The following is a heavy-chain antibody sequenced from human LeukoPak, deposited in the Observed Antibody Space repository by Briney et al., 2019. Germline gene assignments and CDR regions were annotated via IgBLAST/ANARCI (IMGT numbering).Heavy chain of an antibody. CDR3: GRGEGVSFFDY. CDR2: IYYSGST. CDR1: GVSISSYY. J-gene: IGHJ4*02. Sequence: SETLSLTCTVSGVSISSYYWSWIRQPPGKGLEWIGYIYYSGSTNYNPSLKSRVTISIDTSKIQFSLKLSSVTAADTAVYYCGRGEGVSFFDYWGQGTLVTVSS. V-gene: IGHV4-59*01. D-gene: IGHD3-16*02.